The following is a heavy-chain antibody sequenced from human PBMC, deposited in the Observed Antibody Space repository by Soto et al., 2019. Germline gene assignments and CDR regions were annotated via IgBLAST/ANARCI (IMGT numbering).Heavy chain of an antibody. CDR1: GFTFSSYA. D-gene: IGHD3-10*01. Sequence: QVQLVESGGGVVQPGRSLRLSCAASGFTFSSYAMHWVRQAPGKGLEWVALIWYDGSNKYYADSVKGRFTISRDKSKNTLYVQMNSLRAEDTAVYYCAKDTHYYGSGSSPDYWGQGTLVTVSS. CDR2: IWYDGSNK. V-gene: IGHV3-33*03. J-gene: IGHJ4*02. CDR3: AKDTHYYGSGSSPDY.